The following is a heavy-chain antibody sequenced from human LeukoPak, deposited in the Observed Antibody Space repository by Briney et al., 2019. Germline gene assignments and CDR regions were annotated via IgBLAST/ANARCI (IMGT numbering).Heavy chain of an antibody. J-gene: IGHJ4*02. CDR1: GYTFTSYG. D-gene: IGHD6-19*01. Sequence: GASVKVSCKASGYTFTSYGISWVRQAPGQGLEWMGGIIPIFGTANYAQKFQGRVTITADESTSTAYMELSSLRSEDTAVCYCARGFIPTTQSSGWYSWGQGTLVTVSS. CDR2: IIPIFGTA. CDR3: ARGFIPTTQSSGWYS. V-gene: IGHV1-69*13.